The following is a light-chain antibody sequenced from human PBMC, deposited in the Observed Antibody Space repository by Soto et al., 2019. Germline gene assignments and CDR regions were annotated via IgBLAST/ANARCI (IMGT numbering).Light chain of an antibody. J-gene: IGKJ4*01. V-gene: IGKV1-39*01. Sequence: DIPMTQSPSSLSASVGDRVTITCRASQSISSYLNWYQQKQGKAPKLLIYAASSLQSGVPSRFSGSGSGTDFTLTISSLQPEDFATYYCQQSYSTPFTFGGGTKVEIK. CDR2: AAS. CDR1: QSISSY. CDR3: QQSYSTPFT.